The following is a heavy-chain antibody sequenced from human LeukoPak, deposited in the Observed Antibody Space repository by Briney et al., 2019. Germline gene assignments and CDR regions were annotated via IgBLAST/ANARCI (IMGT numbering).Heavy chain of an antibody. CDR1: GFTFSSYS. V-gene: IGHV3-21*01. D-gene: IGHD6-19*01. CDR3: ARVIAVAGNYYFDY. J-gene: IGHJ4*02. CDR2: ISSSSRYT. Sequence: GGSLRLSCAASGFTFSSYSMNWVRQAPGKGLEWVSSISSSSRYTYYADSVKGRFTISRDNAKNSLYLQMNSLRAEDTAVYYCARVIAVAGNYYFDYWGQGTLVTVSS.